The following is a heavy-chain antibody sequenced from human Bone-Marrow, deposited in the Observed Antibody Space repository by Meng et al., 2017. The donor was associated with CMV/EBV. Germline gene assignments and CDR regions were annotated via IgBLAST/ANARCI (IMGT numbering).Heavy chain of an antibody. CDR1: GGALSGYY. V-gene: IGHV4-34*01. Sequence: VQLRQGVERPLNPPETRPSACAVYGGALSGYYWRWVRQPRGKGLGWIGENNHSGSTNYNPSLKSRVTISVDTSKNQFSLKLSSVTAADTAVYYCAGSSWDTAMVDKFDYWGQGTLVTVSS. J-gene: IGHJ4*02. CDR3: AGSSWDTAMVDKFDY. CDR2: NNHSGST. D-gene: IGHD5-18*01.